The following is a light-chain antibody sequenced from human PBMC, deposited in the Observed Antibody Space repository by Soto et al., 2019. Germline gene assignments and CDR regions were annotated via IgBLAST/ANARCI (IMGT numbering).Light chain of an antibody. Sequence: IQMTQSPSSLSASVRDRVTITCRASQDIGNDLGWYQQKPGKAPNLLIYAASSLRSGVPSRFSGSGSGTHFPLTINSLQAEDSATYFCLQDYTYPWTFGQGTKVEIK. CDR2: AAS. J-gene: IGKJ1*01. V-gene: IGKV1-6*02. CDR1: QDIGND. CDR3: LQDYTYPWT.